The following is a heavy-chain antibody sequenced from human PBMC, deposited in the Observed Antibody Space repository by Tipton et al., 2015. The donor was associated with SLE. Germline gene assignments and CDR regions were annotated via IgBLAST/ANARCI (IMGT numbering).Heavy chain of an antibody. J-gene: IGHJ5*02. CDR2: IYPSGST. Sequence: TLSLTCSVSGGSISSGTYYWSWIRQPAGKGLEWIGRIYPSGSTNYNPSLKSRVTISIDTSKNQFSLKLSSVTAADTAVYYCARDSSGGYNWFDPWGQGTLVTVSS. D-gene: IGHD3-22*01. CDR3: ARDSSGGYNWFDP. V-gene: IGHV4-61*02. CDR1: GGSISSGTYY.